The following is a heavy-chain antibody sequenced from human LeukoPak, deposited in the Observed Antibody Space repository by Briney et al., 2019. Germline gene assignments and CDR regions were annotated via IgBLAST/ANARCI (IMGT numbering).Heavy chain of an antibody. CDR1: GFTFSSYA. D-gene: IGHD3-3*01. CDR2: ISYDGSNK. Sequence: GRSLRLSCAASGFTFSSYAMHWVRQAPGKGLEWVAVISYDGSNKYYADSVKGRFTISRDNSKNTLYLQMNSLRAEDTAVYYCARAGDFSFKDWGQGTLVTVSS. CDR3: ARAGDFSFKD. V-gene: IGHV3-30-3*01. J-gene: IGHJ4*02.